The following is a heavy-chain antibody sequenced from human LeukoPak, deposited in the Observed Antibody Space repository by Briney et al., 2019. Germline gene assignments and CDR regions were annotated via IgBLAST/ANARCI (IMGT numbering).Heavy chain of an antibody. Sequence: PGGSLRLSCAASGFTVSSNYMSWVRQAPGKGLEWVSVIYSGGSTYYADSVKGRFTISRDNSKNTLYLQMNSLRAEDTAVYYCARGQYSSSWIPDYWGQGTLVTVSS. CDR3: ARGQYSSSWIPDY. V-gene: IGHV3-53*01. D-gene: IGHD6-13*01. J-gene: IGHJ4*02. CDR2: IYSGGST. CDR1: GFTVSSNY.